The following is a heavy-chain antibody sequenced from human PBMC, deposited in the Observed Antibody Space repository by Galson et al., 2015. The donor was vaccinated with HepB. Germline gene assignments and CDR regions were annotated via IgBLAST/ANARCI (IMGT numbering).Heavy chain of an antibody. D-gene: IGHD3-3*01. J-gene: IGHJ6*03. CDR3: ARDKNRSGYNYYYMDV. CDR2: TSFDGSNK. CDR1: GFTLSGYT. V-gene: IGHV3-30-3*01. Sequence: SLRLSCAASGFTLSGYTIHWVRQAPGKGLEWVAVTSFDGSNKYNADSVKGRFTISRDNSKNTLYLQMYSLRAEDTAVYYCARDKNRSGYNYYYMDVWGKGTTVTVSS.